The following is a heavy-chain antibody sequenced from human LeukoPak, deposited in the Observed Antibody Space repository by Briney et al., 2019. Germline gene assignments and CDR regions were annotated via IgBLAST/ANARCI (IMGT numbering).Heavy chain of an antibody. CDR2: IYYSGST. D-gene: IGHD6-13*01. CDR1: GGSISSSSYY. V-gene: IGHV4-39*01. CDR3: ARGPSIFGQQLATFDY. J-gene: IGHJ4*02. Sequence: PSETLSLTCTVSGGSISSSSYYWGWIRQPPGKGLDWIGSIYYSGSTYYNPSLKSRFTISVDTSKNQFSLKLSSVTAADTAVYYCARGPSIFGQQLATFDYWGQGTLVTVSS.